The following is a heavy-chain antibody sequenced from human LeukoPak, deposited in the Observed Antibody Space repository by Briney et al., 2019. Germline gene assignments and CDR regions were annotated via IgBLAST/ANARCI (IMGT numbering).Heavy chain of an antibody. Sequence: PSETLSLTCTVSGGSISSGGYYWSWIRQHPGKGLEWIGYIYYSGSTYYNPSLKSRVTISVDTSKNQFSLKLSSVTAADTAVYYCGREPVRARGSYYYDYWGQGTLVTVSS. J-gene: IGHJ4*02. CDR3: GREPVRARGSYYYDY. CDR2: IYYSGST. V-gene: IGHV4-31*03. CDR1: GGSISSGGYY. D-gene: IGHD1-26*01.